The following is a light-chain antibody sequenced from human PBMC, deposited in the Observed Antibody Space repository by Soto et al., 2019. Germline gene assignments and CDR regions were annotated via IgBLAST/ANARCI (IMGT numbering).Light chain of an antibody. CDR2: EVS. V-gene: IGLV2-14*01. CDR1: SSDVCGYNY. J-gene: IGLJ3*02. CDR3: SSYTSSSTRV. Sequence: QSALTQPASVSGSPGQSITISCTGTSSDVCGYNYVSWYPQHPGKAPKLMIYEVSNRPSGVSKRFSGSKSGNTASLTISGRQAEDEADCYCSSYTSSSTRVFGGGTKLTVL.